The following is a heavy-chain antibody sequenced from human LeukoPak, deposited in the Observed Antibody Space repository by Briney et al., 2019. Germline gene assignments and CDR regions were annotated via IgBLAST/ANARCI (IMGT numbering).Heavy chain of an antibody. D-gene: IGHD6-19*01. Sequence: SETLSLTCSVSSGSISSNYYWGWVRQPPGKGLEWVGTIYYTGKTYYNPSLKSRLTISIDTSRNQSFLGLSSVAAADTAVYYCARGQRQWLVYYYYYMDVWGKGTTVTVSS. CDR2: IYYTGKT. CDR3: ARGQRQWLVYYYYYMDV. V-gene: IGHV4-39*02. CDR1: SGSISSNYY. J-gene: IGHJ6*03.